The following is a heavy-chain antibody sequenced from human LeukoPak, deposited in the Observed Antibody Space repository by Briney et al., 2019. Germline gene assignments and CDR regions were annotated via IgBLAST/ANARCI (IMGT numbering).Heavy chain of an antibody. Sequence: SQTPSLTCAISGDSVSSNSVTWNWIRQSPSRGLEWLGRTYYRSTWYNDYAVSVRGRITVNPDTSKNQFSLHLNSVTPEDTAVYYCAKRLTQYDCFDPWGQGILVTVSS. J-gene: IGHJ5*02. D-gene: IGHD2-2*01. V-gene: IGHV6-1*01. CDR2: TYYRSTWYN. CDR1: GDSVSSNSVT. CDR3: AKRLTQYDCFDP.